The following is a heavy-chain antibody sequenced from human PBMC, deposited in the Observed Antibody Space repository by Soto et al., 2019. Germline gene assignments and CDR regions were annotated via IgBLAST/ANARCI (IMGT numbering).Heavy chain of an antibody. J-gene: IGHJ6*03. V-gene: IGHV3-21*01. Sequence: GGSLRLSCAASGFTFSSYSMNWVRQAPGKGLEWVSSISSSSSYIYYADSVKGRFTISRDNAKNSLYLQMNSLRAEDTAVYYCAREGGYCSSTSCFTPSYYMDVWGKGTTVTVSS. CDR1: GFTFSSYS. CDR3: AREGGYCSSTSCFTPSYYMDV. D-gene: IGHD2-2*02. CDR2: ISSSSSYI.